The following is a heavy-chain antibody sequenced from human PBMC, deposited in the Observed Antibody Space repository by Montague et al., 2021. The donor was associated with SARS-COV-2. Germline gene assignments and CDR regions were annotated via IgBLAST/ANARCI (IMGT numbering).Heavy chain of an antibody. CDR3: ARGRTGTTFYYHYYSGMDV. CDR1: GGSFSGYY. CDR2: LNHSGST. Sequence: SETLSLTCAVYGGSFSGYYWSWIRQPPGKGLEWIGELNHSGSTNYNPSLKSRVTISGDTSKNQFSLKLHSVTAADTAVYYCARGRTGTTFYYHYYSGMDVWGQGTTVTVSS. J-gene: IGHJ6*02. V-gene: IGHV4-34*01. D-gene: IGHD1-7*01.